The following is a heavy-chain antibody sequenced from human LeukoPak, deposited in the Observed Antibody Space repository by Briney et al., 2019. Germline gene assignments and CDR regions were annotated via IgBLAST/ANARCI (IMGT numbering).Heavy chain of an antibody. CDR3: AKDRACSSTSCSDAFDI. Sequence: GGSLRLSCAASGFSFSTYGMHWVRQAPGKGLEWVAFIRYDGSNKYYADSVKGRFTISRDNSKNTLYLQMNSLRAEDTAVYYCAKDRACSSTSCSDAFDIWGQGTMVTVSS. CDR1: GFSFSTYG. V-gene: IGHV3-30*02. CDR2: IRYDGSNK. D-gene: IGHD2-2*01. J-gene: IGHJ3*02.